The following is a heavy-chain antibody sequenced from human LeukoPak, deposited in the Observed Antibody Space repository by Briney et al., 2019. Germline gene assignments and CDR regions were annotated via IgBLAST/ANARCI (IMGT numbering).Heavy chain of an antibody. CDR2: ISSSGSTI. D-gene: IGHD6-19*01. CDR1: GFTFSSYW. Sequence: GGSLRLSCAASGFTFSSYWMSWVRQAPGKGLEWVSYISSSGSTIYYADSVKGRFTISRDNAKNSLYLQMNSLRAEDTAVYYCASSFIAVAGNRYFDYWGQGTLVTVSS. CDR3: ASSFIAVAGNRYFDY. V-gene: IGHV3-48*04. J-gene: IGHJ4*02.